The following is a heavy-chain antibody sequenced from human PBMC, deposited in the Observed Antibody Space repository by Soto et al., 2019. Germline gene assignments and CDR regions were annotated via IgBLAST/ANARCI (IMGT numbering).Heavy chain of an antibody. Sequence: QITLNESGPTQVNPRQTLTLTCTFSGFSLTTSGVGVGWIRQSPGKAPEWLALIYWDDDKRYSPSLKSRLTTTKDTSKNQVVLTMADLDPADTATYYCAHRVLRTVFGLVTTTAIYFDFWGQGTLVAVSS. CDR2: IYWDDDK. CDR3: AHRVLRTVFGLVTTTAIYFDF. D-gene: IGHD3-3*01. CDR1: GFSLTTSGVG. V-gene: IGHV2-5*02. J-gene: IGHJ4*02.